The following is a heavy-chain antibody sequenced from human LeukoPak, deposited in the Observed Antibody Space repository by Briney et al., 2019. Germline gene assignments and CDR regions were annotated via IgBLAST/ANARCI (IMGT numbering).Heavy chain of an antibody. D-gene: IGHD6-13*01. CDR3: ARCIAAAGPLYYFDY. V-gene: IGHV4-34*01. J-gene: IGHJ4*02. CDR2: INNSGST. Sequence: SETLSLTCAVYGGSFSGYYWNWIRQPPGKGLEWIGEINNSGSTNYNPSLKSRVTISRDTSKNQFSLKLSSVTAADTAVYYCARCIAAAGPLYYFDYWGQGTLVTVSS. CDR1: GGSFSGYY.